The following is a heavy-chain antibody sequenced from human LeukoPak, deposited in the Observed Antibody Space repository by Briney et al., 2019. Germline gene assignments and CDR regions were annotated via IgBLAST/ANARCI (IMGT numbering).Heavy chain of an antibody. CDR2: ISGRGGST. CDR1: GFTFSSYA. D-gene: IGHD3-3*01. CDR3: ANELEGFLEWPLDY. Sequence: GGSLRLSCAASGFTFSSYAMSWVRQAPGKGLEWVSAISGRGGSTYYADSVKGRFTISRDNSKNTLYLQMNSLRAEDTAVYYCANELEGFLEWPLDYWGQGTLVTVSS. J-gene: IGHJ4*02. V-gene: IGHV3-23*01.